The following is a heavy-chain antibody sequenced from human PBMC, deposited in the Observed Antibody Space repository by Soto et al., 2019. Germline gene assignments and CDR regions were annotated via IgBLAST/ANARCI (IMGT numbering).Heavy chain of an antibody. Sequence: LSLTCTVSGGSISSYYWSWIRQPPGKGLEWIGYIYYSGSTNYNPSLKSRVTISVDTSKNQFSLKLSSVTAADTAVYYCARRSYDILTGYYLFDYWGQGTLVTVSS. CDR1: GGSISSYY. CDR2: IYYSGST. V-gene: IGHV4-59*08. J-gene: IGHJ4*02. D-gene: IGHD3-9*01. CDR3: ARRSYDILTGYYLFDY.